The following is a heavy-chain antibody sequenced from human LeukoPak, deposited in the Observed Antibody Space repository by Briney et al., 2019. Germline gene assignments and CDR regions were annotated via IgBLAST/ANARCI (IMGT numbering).Heavy chain of an antibody. Sequence: SETLSLTCTVSGGSISSYYWSWIRQPPGKGLEWIGYIYYSGSTNYNPSLKSRVTISVDTSKNQFSLKLSSVTAADTAVYYCARGTIGTTYDYWGQGTLVTVSS. J-gene: IGHJ4*02. CDR3: ARGTIGTTYDY. V-gene: IGHV4-59*01. D-gene: IGHD1-1*01. CDR1: GGSISSYY. CDR2: IYYSGST.